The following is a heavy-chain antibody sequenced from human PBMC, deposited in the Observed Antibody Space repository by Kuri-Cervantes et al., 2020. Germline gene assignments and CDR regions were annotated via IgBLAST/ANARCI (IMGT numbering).Heavy chain of an antibody. CDR1: GFTFSTYV. J-gene: IGHJ4*02. CDR3: ARESDTTDFWSGYNL. V-gene: IGHV3-30*04. Sequence: GESLKISCAASGFTFSTYVMHWVRQAPGKGLEWVAVISHDGSFKNHADSVKGRFTISRDNSKITLYLQMNSLRVEDTAVYYCARESDTTDFWSGYNLWGQGTLVTVSS. D-gene: IGHD3-3*01. CDR2: ISHDGSFK.